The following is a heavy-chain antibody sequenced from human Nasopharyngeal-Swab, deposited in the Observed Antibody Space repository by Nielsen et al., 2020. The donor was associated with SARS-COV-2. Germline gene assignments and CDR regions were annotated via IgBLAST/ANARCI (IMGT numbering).Heavy chain of an antibody. Sequence: ASVKVSCKASGYTFTSYDINWVRRATGQGLEWMGWMNPNSGNTGYAQKFQGRVTMTRNTSISTAYMELSSLRSEDTAVYYCARGEGFWSGYLYYYYYYGMDVWGQGTTVTVSS. D-gene: IGHD3-3*01. CDR1: GYTFTSYD. V-gene: IGHV1-8*01. CDR3: ARGEGFWSGYLYYYYYYGMDV. J-gene: IGHJ6*02. CDR2: MNPNSGNT.